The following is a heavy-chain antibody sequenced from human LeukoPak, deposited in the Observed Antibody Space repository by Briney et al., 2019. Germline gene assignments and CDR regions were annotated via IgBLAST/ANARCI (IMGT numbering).Heavy chain of an antibody. CDR1: GFTFSNYW. CDR3: ARVVGATFPGGDYYYMDV. CDR2: INSDGINT. J-gene: IGHJ6*03. V-gene: IGHV3-74*01. D-gene: IGHD1-26*01. Sequence: GGSLRLSCAASGFTFSNYWMHWVRQAPGKGLVWVSRINSDGINTSYADSVKGRFTISRDNAKNSLYLQMNSLRAEDTAVYYCARVVGATFPGGDYYYMDVWGKGTTVTISS.